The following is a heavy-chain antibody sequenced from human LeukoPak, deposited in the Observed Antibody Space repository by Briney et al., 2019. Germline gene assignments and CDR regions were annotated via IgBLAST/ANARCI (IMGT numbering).Heavy chain of an antibody. CDR1: GFTFSTYG. V-gene: IGHV3-30*02. CDR2: IRYDGSNK. Sequence: PGGSLRLSCAASGFTFSTYGMHWVRQAPGKGLEWVAFIRYDGSNKYYADSVKGRFTISRDNAKNSLYLQMNSLRAEDTALYYCAKDRSYYYDSSGYKDYWGQGTLVTVSS. D-gene: IGHD3-22*01. CDR3: AKDRSYYYDSSGYKDY. J-gene: IGHJ4*02.